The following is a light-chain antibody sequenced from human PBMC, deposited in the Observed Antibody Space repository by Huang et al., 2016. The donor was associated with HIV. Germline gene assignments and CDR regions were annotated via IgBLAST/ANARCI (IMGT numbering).Light chain of an antibody. CDR2: DSF. CDR3: QQRGAWPLT. Sequence: DIVLTQSPATLSLSPGQRATRSCRASQNSNNYLVWYQQKPGQAPRLLIYDSFNRATGIPARFSGSGSGTDFTLTINTLEPEDFAVYYCQQRGAWPLTFGGGTKVEIK. V-gene: IGKV3-11*01. J-gene: IGKJ4*01. CDR1: QNSNNY.